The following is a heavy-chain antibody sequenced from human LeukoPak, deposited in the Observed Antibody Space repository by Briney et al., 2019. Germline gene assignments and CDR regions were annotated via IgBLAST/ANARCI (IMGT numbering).Heavy chain of an antibody. Sequence: ASVKVSCKASGGTFSSYAISWVRQAPGQGLEWMGGFNPEDGETIYAQKFQGRVTMTEDTSTDTAYMELSSLRSEDTAVYFCAIWGIETFSDPAFDFWGQGALVTVSS. V-gene: IGHV1-24*01. CDR3: AIWGIETFSDPAFDF. CDR2: FNPEDGET. J-gene: IGHJ4*02. D-gene: IGHD3-10*01. CDR1: GGTFSSYA.